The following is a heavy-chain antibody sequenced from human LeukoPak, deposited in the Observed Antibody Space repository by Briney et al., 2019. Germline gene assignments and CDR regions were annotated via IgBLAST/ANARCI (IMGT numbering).Heavy chain of an antibody. CDR1: GGSISSSNW. Sequence: SGTLSLTCAVSGGSISSSNWWSWVRQPPGKGLEWIGEIYHSGSTYYNPSLKSRVTISVDRSKNQFSLKLSSVTAADTAVYYCARDPSATGTDYFDYWGQGTLVTVSS. D-gene: IGHD3-9*01. CDR2: IYHSGST. CDR3: ARDPSATGTDYFDY. J-gene: IGHJ4*02. V-gene: IGHV4-4*02.